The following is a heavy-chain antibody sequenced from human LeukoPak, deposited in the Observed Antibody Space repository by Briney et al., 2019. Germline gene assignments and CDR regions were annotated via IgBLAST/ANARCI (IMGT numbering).Heavy chain of an antibody. CDR3: ARGLLPMSNWFAP. Sequence: ASVKVSCKASGYIFTDVYIHWVRRTAGQGLEWIGCINPNNGGTTYAQRCQGRVSMTRDTSITTAYMQLTRLRSDDTAVYYCARGLLPMSNWFAPSGLGTVVTVSS. D-gene: IGHD2-15*01. CDR1: GYIFTDVY. CDR2: INPNNGGT. J-gene: IGHJ5*02. V-gene: IGHV1-2*02.